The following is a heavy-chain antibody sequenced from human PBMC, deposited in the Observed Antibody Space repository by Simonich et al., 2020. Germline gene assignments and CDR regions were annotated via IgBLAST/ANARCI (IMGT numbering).Heavy chain of an antibody. CDR2: TKHSGST. V-gene: IGHV4-34*01. J-gene: IGHJ3*02. Sequence: QVQLQQWGAGLLKPSETLSLTCAVYGGYFSGYYWSWIRQPPGKGLEWIGETKHSGSTNDNPSLKSRVTIAVDTSKNQFSLKLSSVTAADTAVYYCARGKGWKNAFDIWGQGTMVTVSS. CDR3: ARGKGWKNAFDI. D-gene: IGHD1-1*01. CDR1: GGYFSGYY.